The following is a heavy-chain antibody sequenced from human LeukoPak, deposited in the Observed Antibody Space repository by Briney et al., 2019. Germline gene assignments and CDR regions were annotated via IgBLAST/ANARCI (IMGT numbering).Heavy chain of an antibody. CDR1: GFAFSDYY. D-gene: IGHD2-21*02. CDR2: ISSSGSTI. CDR3: ARASNYCGGDCYSVDY. J-gene: IGHJ4*02. Sequence: PGGSLRLSCAASGFAFSDYYMSWIRQAPGKGLEWVSYISSSGSTIYYADSVKGRFTISRDNAKNSLYLQMNSLGAEDTAVYYCARASNYCGGDCYSVDYWGQGTLVTVSS. V-gene: IGHV3-11*01.